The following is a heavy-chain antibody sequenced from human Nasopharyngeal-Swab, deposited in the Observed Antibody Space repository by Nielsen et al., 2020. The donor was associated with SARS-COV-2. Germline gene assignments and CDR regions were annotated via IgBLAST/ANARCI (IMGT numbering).Heavy chain of an antibody. J-gene: IGHJ4*02. CDR2: IVVGSGNT. D-gene: IGHD3-16*01. CDR3: AARGGVILPFDY. Sequence: WVRQAPGQRLEWIGWIVVGSGNTYYGQKFQERVTITRDLSTRTAYMELSILGSEDTAVYYCAARGGVILPFDYWGQGTLVTVSS. V-gene: IGHV1-58*01.